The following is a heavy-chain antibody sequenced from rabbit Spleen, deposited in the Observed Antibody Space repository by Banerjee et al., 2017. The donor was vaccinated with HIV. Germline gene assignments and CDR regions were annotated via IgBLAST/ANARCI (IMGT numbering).Heavy chain of an antibody. CDR1: GFSFSSSYW. Sequence: QEQLVESGGGLVQPEGSLTLTCTASGFSFSSSYWICWVRQAPGKGLEWIACIYTGDGSTYYASWAKGRFTISKTSSTTVALQMTSLTAADTATIFCGRSSIWTDFNLWGPGTLVTVS. J-gene: IGHJ4*01. V-gene: IGHV1S45*01. D-gene: IGHD1-1*01. CDR2: IYTGDGST. CDR3: GRSSIWTDFNL.